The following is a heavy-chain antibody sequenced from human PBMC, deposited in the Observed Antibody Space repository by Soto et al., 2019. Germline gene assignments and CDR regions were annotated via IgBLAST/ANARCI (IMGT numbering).Heavy chain of an antibody. CDR3: ARGHYDFWRGYFATIDY. V-gene: IGHV4-31*03. CDR2: IYSRGSP. D-gene: IGHD3-3*01. Sequence: SETLSLTCTVSGGSISIGGYSWSWIRQHPGQGLEWIGYIYSRGSPYYNASLKSRVAISIDTSKNQFSLKLSSVTAADSAVYYCARGHYDFWRGYFATIDYWGQGTLVTVSS. J-gene: IGHJ4*02. CDR1: GGSISIGGYS.